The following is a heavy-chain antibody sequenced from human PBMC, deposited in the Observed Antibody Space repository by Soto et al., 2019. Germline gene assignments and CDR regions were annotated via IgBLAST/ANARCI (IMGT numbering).Heavy chain of an antibody. CDR1: GGTFSSYA. D-gene: IGHD3-9*01. V-gene: IGHV1-69*13. CDR2: IIPIFGTA. J-gene: IGHJ6*02. CDR3: ARDGEVLRYFDWSPRYYYGMDV. Sequence: SVKVSCKASGGTFSSYAISWVRQALGQGLEWMGGIIPIFGTANYAQKFQGRVTITADESTSTAYMELSSLRSEDTAVYYCARDGEVLRYFDWSPRYYYGMDVWGQGTTVTVSS.